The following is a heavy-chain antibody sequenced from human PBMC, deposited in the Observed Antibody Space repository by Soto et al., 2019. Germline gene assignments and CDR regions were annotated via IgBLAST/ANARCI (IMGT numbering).Heavy chain of an antibody. V-gene: IGHV1-8*01. Sequence: ASVKVSCKASGYTFTSYDINWVRQATGQGLEWMGWMNPNSGNTGYAQKFRGRVTMTRNTSISTAYMELSSLRSEDTAVYYCARGRYDFWSGSVDAFEIWGQGTMVTVSS. D-gene: IGHD3-3*01. CDR1: GYTFTSYD. CDR2: MNPNSGNT. CDR3: ARGRYDFWSGSVDAFEI. J-gene: IGHJ3*02.